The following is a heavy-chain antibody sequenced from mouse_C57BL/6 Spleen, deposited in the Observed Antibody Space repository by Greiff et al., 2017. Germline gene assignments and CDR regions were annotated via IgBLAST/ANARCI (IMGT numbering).Heavy chain of an antibody. V-gene: IGHV1-82*01. CDR1: GYAFSSSW. J-gene: IGHJ2*01. Sequence: VQRVESGPELVKPGASVKISCKASGYAFSSSWMNWVKQRPGKGLEWIGRIYPGAGDTNYNGTFKGKATLTAAQSSSTAYMRLSSLTSEDSAVYFCAREGSLYFDDWGQGTTLTVSS. D-gene: IGHD1-1*02. CDR3: AREGSLYFDD. CDR2: IYPGAGDT.